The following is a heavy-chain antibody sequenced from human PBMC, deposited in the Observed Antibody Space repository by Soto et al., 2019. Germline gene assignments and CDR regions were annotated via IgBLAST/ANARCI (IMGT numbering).Heavy chain of an antibody. D-gene: IGHD2-2*01. CDR3: ATQRAYCSSTSCYFYFDY. Sequence: SETLSLTCTVSGGSISSYYWSWIRQPPGKGLEWIGYIYYSGSTNYNPSLKSRVTISVDTSKNQFSLKLSSVTAADTAVYYCATQRAYCSSTSCYFYFDYWGQGTLVTVSS. CDR2: IYYSGST. J-gene: IGHJ4*02. V-gene: IGHV4-59*01. CDR1: GGSISSYY.